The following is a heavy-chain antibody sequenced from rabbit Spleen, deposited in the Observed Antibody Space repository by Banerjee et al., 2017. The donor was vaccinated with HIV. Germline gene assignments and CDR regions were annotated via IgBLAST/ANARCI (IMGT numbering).Heavy chain of an antibody. Sequence: QSLEESGGDLVKPGASLTLACTASGFSFSNNYWICWVRQAPGKGLEWIACIATGSSGITYFASWVNGRFTISNTTSTTVALQKISLPAADAATYYCAGGASSSFSSYGMDLWGQGTLVTVS. J-gene: IGHJ6*01. D-gene: IGHD8-1*01. CDR3: AGGASSSFSSYGMDL. CDR2: IATGSSGIT. V-gene: IGHV1S40*01. CDR1: GFSFSNNYW.